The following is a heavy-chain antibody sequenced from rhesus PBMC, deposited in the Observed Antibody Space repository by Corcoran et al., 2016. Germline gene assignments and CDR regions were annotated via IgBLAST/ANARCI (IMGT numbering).Heavy chain of an antibody. CDR2: IYWDDDK. Sequence: QVTLKESGPALVKPTQTLTLTCTFSGFSLSTSGMGVGWIRPPQGKHRGWLGHIYWDDDKRYTTSLRTRPPISKDTSKDQVVLTMTSRAPVDTSTYYCARRQYFGVVTPFDYWAQGVLFTVSS. V-gene: IGHV2-1*01. CDR3: ARRQYFGVVTPFDY. CDR1: GFSLSTSGMG. J-gene: IGHJ4*01. D-gene: IGHD3-3*01.